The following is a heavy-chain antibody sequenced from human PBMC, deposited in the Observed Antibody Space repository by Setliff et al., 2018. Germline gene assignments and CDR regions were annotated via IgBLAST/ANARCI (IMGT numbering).Heavy chain of an antibody. CDR3: AKGGYSGSHYFDY. CDR2: ISGSGGST. V-gene: IGHV3-23*01. D-gene: IGHD1-26*01. J-gene: IGHJ4*02. Sequence: GGSLRLSCAASGFTFTSYAMRWVRQAPGKGPEWVSSISGSGGSTYYADSVKGRFTISRDNSNNALYLQMNSLRAEDTAIYYCAKGGYSGSHYFDYWGQGTLVTVSS. CDR1: GFTFTSYA.